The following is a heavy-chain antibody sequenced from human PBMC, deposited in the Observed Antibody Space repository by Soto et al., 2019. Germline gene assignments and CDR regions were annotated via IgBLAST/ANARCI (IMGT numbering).Heavy chain of an antibody. V-gene: IGHV1-3*01. D-gene: IGHD2-2*01. Sequence: QVQLVQSGAEVKKPGASVKVSCKASGYTFTSYAMHWVRQAPGQRLAWMGWINAGNGNTKYSQKFQGRVTITRDTSASTAYMELSSLRSEDTAVYYCASPSCTSCHLRGFEMDVWGKGTTVTVSS. CDR1: GYTFTSYA. J-gene: IGHJ6*04. CDR2: INAGNGNT. CDR3: ASPSCTSCHLRGFEMDV.